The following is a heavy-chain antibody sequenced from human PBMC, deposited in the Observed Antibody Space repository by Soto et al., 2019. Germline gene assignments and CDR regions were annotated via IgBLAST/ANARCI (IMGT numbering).Heavy chain of an antibody. J-gene: IGHJ2*01. CDR2: IDPSDSYT. CDR1: GYSFTSYW. Sequence: GESLKISCKGSGYSFTSYWISWVRQMPGKGLEWMGRIDPSDSYTNYSPSFQGHVTISADKSISTAYLQWSSLKASDTAMYYCARRRSGDDPPFSGYYGDYGEVDWVHARRVSDL. CDR3: ARRRSGDDPPFSGYYGDYGEVDWVHARRVSDL. V-gene: IGHV5-10-1*01. D-gene: IGHD4-17*01.